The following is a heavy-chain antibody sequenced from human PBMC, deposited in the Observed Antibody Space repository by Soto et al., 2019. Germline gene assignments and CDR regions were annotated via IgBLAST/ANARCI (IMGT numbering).Heavy chain of an antibody. CDR2: IYYSGST. J-gene: IGHJ5*02. Sequence: PSETLSLTCAVSGGSISSYYWSWIRQPPGKGLEWIGYIYYSGSTNYNPSLKSRATISVDTSKNQFSLKLSSVTAADTAVYYFARAGTTMVRGVISAWFDPWGQGTLDTV. CDR1: GGSISSYY. D-gene: IGHD3-10*01. CDR3: ARAGTTMVRGVISAWFDP. V-gene: IGHV4-59*01.